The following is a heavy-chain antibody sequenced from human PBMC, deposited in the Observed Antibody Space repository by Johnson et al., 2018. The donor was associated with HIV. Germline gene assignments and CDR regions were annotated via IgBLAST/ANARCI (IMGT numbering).Heavy chain of an antibody. CDR3: ARVTRQGVAFDI. Sequence: QVQLLESGGGVVQPGGSLRLSCAASGFTFSSYGMHWVRQAPGKGLEWVAFIRYDGSNKYYAASVKGRFTISRDNSKNTLYLQMNSLRAEDTALYYWARVTRQGVAFDIWGQGTMVTVSS. V-gene: IGHV3-30*02. CDR2: IRYDGSNK. CDR1: GFTFSSYG. D-gene: IGHD3-16*01. J-gene: IGHJ3*02.